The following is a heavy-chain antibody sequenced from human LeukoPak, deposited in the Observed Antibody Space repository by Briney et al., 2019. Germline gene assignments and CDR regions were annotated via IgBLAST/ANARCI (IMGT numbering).Heavy chain of an antibody. CDR1: GLTFSSYG. V-gene: IGHV3-23*01. D-gene: IGHD3-10*01. J-gene: IGHJ4*02. CDR3: ARLWFGELF. CDR2: ISGSGGST. Sequence: GGSLRLSCAASGLTFSSYGMSWVRQAPGKGLEWVSAISGSGGSTYYADSVKGRFTISRDNSKNTLYLQMNSLRAEDTAVYYCARLWFGELFWGQGTLVTVSS.